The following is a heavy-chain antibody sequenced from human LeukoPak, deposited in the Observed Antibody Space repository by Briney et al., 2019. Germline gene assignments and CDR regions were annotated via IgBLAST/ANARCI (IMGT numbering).Heavy chain of an antibody. CDR1: GGSFSGYY. J-gene: IGHJ4*02. V-gene: IGHV4-34*01. Sequence: SETLSLTCAVYGGSFSGYYWSWIRQPPGKGLEWIGEINHSGSTNYNPSLKSRVTISVDTSKNQFSLKLSSVTAADTAVYYCATYDRARGFDYWGQGTLVTVSS. CDR3: ATYDRARGFDY. CDR2: INHSGST. D-gene: IGHD3-9*01.